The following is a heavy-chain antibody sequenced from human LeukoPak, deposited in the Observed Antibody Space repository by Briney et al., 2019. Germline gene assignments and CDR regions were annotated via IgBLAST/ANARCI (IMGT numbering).Heavy chain of an antibody. Sequence: TSQTLSLTCTVSGGSISSGSYYWSWIRQPAGKGLEWFGRIYTSGSTNYNPSLKSRVTISADTSKNQFSLILSSVTAADTAVYYCAKGEEYQLRAAPGLGGFDPWGQGTLVTVSS. V-gene: IGHV4-61*02. CDR3: AKGEEYQLRAAPGLGGFDP. CDR2: IYTSGST. J-gene: IGHJ5*02. D-gene: IGHD2-2*01. CDR1: GGSISSGSYY.